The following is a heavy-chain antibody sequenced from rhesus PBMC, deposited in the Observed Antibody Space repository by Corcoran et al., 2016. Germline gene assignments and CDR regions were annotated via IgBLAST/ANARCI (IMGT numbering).Heavy chain of an antibody. CDR2: ISNGGGST. V-gene: IGHV3S5*01. CDR3: AKSSYYYYFDY. Sequence: EVQLVESGGGLVQPGGSLRLSCAASGFTFSSYGMSWVRQAPGKGLEWVSYISNGGGSTYYADSVKGRLTIYRDNSKNTLSLQMNSLRAEDTAVYYCAKSSYYYYFDYWGQGVLVTVSS. D-gene: IGHD3-22*01. CDR1: GFTFSSYG. J-gene: IGHJ4*01.